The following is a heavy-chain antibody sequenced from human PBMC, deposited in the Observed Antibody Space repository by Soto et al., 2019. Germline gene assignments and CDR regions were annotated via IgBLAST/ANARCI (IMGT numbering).Heavy chain of an antibody. D-gene: IGHD3-22*01. CDR2: INWNSDTI. J-gene: IGHJ1*01. V-gene: IGHV3-9*01. Sequence: EVQLVESGGGLVQPGRSLRLSCAASGFSFEDYAMHWVRQAPGKGLEWVSGINWNSDTIDYADSVKGRFTLSRDNAKNSLYRQMNSLRSEDTALYYCTKDRGSFSSAYYGFQHWGQGTLVTVSS. CDR3: TKDRGSFSSAYYGFQH. CDR1: GFSFEDYA.